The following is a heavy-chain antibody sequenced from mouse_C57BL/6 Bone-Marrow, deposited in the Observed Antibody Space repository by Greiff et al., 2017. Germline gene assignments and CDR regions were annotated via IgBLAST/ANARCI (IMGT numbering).Heavy chain of an antibody. V-gene: IGHV1-62-2*01. CDR3: ARHETLYYGSSPWFAY. CDR2: FYPGSGSI. D-gene: IGHD1-1*01. J-gene: IGHJ3*01. Sequence: QVQLQQSGAELVKPGASVKLSCKASGYTFTEYTIHWVKQRSGQGLEWIGWFYPGSGSIKYNEKFKDKATLTADKSSSTVSMELSRFTSEDSAVYLCARHETLYYGSSPWFAYWGQGTLVTVSA. CDR1: GYTFTEYT.